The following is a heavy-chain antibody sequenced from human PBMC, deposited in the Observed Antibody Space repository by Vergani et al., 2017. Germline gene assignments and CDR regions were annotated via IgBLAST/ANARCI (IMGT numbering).Heavy chain of an antibody. V-gene: IGHV1-46*01. D-gene: IGHD2-15*01. CDR3: ARASGIVVVVADSNWIDP. J-gene: IGHJ5*02. Sequence: QVQLVQSGAEVKKPGASVKVSCNASGYTFTSYYMHWVRQAPGQGLEWMGIINPSGGSTSHAQKFQGRVTMTRDTSTSTVYMELSSLRSEDTAVYYCARASGIVVVVADSNWIDPWGQGTLVTVSS. CDR2: INPSGGST. CDR1: GYTFTSYY.